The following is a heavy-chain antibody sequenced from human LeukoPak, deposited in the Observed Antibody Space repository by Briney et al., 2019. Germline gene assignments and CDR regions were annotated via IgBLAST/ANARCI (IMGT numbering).Heavy chain of an antibody. J-gene: IGHJ4*02. CDR2: ISSGTNYK. V-gene: IGHV3-11*06. CDR1: GFTFSNYY. D-gene: IGHD5-24*01. Sequence: GGSLRLSCAASGFTFSNYYMSWIRQAPGKGLEWVSYISSGTNYKNYADSVKGRFTISRDNAKNSLYLQMNSLRAEDPAVYYCARGLRVEMPTTDDSYFDYWGEGTLV. CDR3: ARGLRVEMPTTDDSYFDY.